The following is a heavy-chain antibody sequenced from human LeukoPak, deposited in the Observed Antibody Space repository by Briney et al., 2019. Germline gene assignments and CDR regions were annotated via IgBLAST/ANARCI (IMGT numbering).Heavy chain of an antibody. J-gene: IGHJ5*02. CDR1: AGSISSGDYY. Sequence: SQTLSLTCTVSAGSISSGDYYWSWIRQPPGKGLEWIGYIYYSGSTYYNPSLKSRVTISVDTSKNQFSLKLSSVTAADTAVYYCARDRGTGTRFDPWGQGTLVTVSS. CDR3: ARDRGTGTRFDP. D-gene: IGHD1-1*01. V-gene: IGHV4-30-4*08. CDR2: IYYSGST.